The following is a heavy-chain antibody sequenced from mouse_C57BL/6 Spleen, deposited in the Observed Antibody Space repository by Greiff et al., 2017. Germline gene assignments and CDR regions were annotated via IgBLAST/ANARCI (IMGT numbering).Heavy chain of an antibody. CDR2: IYPGDGDT. V-gene: IGHV1-80*01. J-gene: IGHJ1*03. D-gene: IGHD1-1*01. CDR3: ASSSTVVPHWYFDV. CDR1: GYAFSSYW. Sequence: QVQLKQSGAELVKPGASVKISCKASGYAFSSYWMNWVKQRPGKGLEWIGQIYPGDGDTNYNGKFKGKATLTADKSSSTAYMQLSSLTSEDSAVYFCASSSTVVPHWYFDVWGTGTTVTVSS.